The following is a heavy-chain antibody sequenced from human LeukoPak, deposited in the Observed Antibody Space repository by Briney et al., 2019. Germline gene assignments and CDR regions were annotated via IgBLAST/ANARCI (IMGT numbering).Heavy chain of an antibody. V-gene: IGHV4-61*01. D-gene: IGHD3-16*01. Sequence: PSETLSLTCTVSGGSVSSGSYYWSWIRQPPGKGLEWIGYIYYSGSTNYNPSLKSRVTISVDTSKNQFSLKLSSVTAADTAVYYCARDPVQIGGGIFDYWGQGTLVTVSS. J-gene: IGHJ4*02. CDR3: ARDPVQIGGGIFDY. CDR1: GGSVSSGSYY. CDR2: IYYSGST.